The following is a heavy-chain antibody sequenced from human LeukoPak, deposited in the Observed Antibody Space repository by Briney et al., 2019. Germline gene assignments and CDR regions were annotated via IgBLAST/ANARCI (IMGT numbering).Heavy chain of an antibody. D-gene: IGHD2-21*02. V-gene: IGHV4-39*01. CDR1: GASISGSGYY. Sequence: SATLSLTCAVSGASISGSGYYWGWIRQRPGKGLEWIGNIYYSGSTYYNASLQSRVTISIDTSKNQFSLRLNSVTAADTAMYCCAKSDGYGLIDYWGQGTLVTVSS. J-gene: IGHJ4*02. CDR2: IYYSGST. CDR3: AKSDGYGLIDY.